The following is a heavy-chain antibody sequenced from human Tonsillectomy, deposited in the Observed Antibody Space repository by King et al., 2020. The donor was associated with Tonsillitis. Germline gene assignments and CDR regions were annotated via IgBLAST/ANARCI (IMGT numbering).Heavy chain of an antibody. D-gene: IGHD2-2*01. CDR3: ARGGLVVVPTALTHWFDP. V-gene: IGHV4-34*01. CDR2: INHSGST. CDR1: GGSFSGYY. J-gene: IGHJ5*02. Sequence: VQLQQWGAGLLKPSETLSLTCSVYGGSFSGYYWSWIRQPPGKGLEWIGEINHSGSTNYNPSLESRVTISVDTSKNRFSLKLSSVTAADTAVYYCARGGLVVVPTALTHWFDPWGQGTLVTVSS.